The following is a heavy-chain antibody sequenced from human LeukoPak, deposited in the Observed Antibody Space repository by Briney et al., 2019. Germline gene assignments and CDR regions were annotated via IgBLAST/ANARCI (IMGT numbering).Heavy chain of an antibody. CDR1: GGSISSYY. Sequence: AETLSLTCTVSGGSISSYYWSWIRQPPGKGLEWIGYIYYSGSINYNPSLKSRVTISVYTSKNHFSLRLSSVTAADTAFYYCARHANSGSGYYDYWGQGALVSVSS. D-gene: IGHD3-10*01. V-gene: IGHV4-59*08. CDR3: ARHANSGSGYYDY. J-gene: IGHJ4*02. CDR2: IYYSGSI.